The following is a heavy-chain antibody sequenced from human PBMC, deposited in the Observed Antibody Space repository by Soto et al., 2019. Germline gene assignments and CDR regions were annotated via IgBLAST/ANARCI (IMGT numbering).Heavy chain of an antibody. V-gene: IGHV1-69*08. CDR1: GGTFSSHT. CDR3: ARPDFGDYWYFDL. CDR2: IIPALGTA. J-gene: IGHJ2*01. Sequence: SVKVSCKASGGTFSSHTFSWVRQAPGQGLEWMGRIIPALGTATYAQKFQGRVTITADESATTVYMELNSLRSEDTAVYYCARPDFGDYWYFDLWGRGTLVTAPQ. D-gene: IGHD4-17*01.